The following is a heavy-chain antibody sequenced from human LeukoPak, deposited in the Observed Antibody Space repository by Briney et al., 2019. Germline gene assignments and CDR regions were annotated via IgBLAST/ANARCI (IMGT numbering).Heavy chain of an antibody. CDR2: ISSSSSTI. CDR1: GFTFSSYS. D-gene: IGHD5-18*01. Sequence: PGGSLRLSCAASGFTFSSYSMNWVRQAPGKGLEWVSYISSSSSTIYYADSVKGRFTISRDNAKNSLYLQMNSLRAEDTAVYYCAGEFQSDTAMVICNWFDPWGQGTLVTVSS. J-gene: IGHJ5*02. CDR3: AGEFQSDTAMVICNWFDP. V-gene: IGHV3-48*04.